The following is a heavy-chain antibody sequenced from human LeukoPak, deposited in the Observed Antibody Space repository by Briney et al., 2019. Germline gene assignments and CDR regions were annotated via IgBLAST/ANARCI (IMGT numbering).Heavy chain of an antibody. CDR3: ARDRSPGYCSGGDCYSFVY. D-gene: IGHD2-15*01. V-gene: IGHV1-2*02. CDR1: GYTFTGYH. CDR2: INPNSGDT. J-gene: IGHJ4*02. Sequence: GASVKVSCKASGYTFTGYHMHWVRQAPGQGLEWMGWINPNSGDTSYAQKFQGRVTMTRDPSISTAYMELSRLTSDDTAVYYCARDRSPGYCSGGDCYSFVYWGQGTLVTVSS.